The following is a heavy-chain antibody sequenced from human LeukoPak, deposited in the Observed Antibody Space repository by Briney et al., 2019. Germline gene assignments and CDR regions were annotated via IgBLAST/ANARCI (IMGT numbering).Heavy chain of an antibody. J-gene: IGHJ5*02. CDR2: IIPIFDTA. Sequence: WASVKVSCKASGGTFSNYAISWVRQAPGQGLEWMGGIIPIFDTANYAQKFQGRVTITADESTSTAYMELSSLRSDDTAVYYCARGGTDYYDSSGYPWGQGTLVTVSS. CDR3: ARGGTDYYDSSGYP. CDR1: GGTFSNYA. D-gene: IGHD3-22*01. V-gene: IGHV1-69*13.